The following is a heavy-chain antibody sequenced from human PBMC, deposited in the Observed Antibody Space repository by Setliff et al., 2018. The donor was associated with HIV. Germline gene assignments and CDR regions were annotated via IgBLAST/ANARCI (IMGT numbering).Heavy chain of an antibody. Sequence: ASVKVSCKASGYTFSSFAMSWVRQAPGQGLEWVAWISGYNGHTNYAQRFQGRVTVTTDTSTSTAYMELRSLRSDDTAVYFCARVGLFEFDSSGYAEFWGQGTPVTVSS. D-gene: IGHD3-22*01. CDR1: GYTFSSFA. CDR3: ARVGLFEFDSSGYAEF. V-gene: IGHV1-18*01. J-gene: IGHJ4*02. CDR2: ISGYNGHT.